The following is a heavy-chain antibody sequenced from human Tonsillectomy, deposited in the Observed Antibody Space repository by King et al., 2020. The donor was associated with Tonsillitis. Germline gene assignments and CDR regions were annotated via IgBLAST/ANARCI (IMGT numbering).Heavy chain of an antibody. CDR2: IYYSGST. Sequence: QLQESGPGLVKPSETLSLTCTVSGGSINSYYCSWIRQPPGKGLEWIGYIYYSGSTNYNPSPTSRVTMSVDTSTNQFSLRVTSVTAADTAVYYCATSDTYGRWYFDLWGRGTLVTVSS. J-gene: IGHJ2*01. V-gene: IGHV4-59*01. CDR3: ATSDTYGRWYFDL. CDR1: GGSINSYY. D-gene: IGHD5-18*01.